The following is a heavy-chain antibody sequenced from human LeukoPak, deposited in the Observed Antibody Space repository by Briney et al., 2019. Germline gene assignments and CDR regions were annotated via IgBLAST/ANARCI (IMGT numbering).Heavy chain of an antibody. J-gene: IGHJ4*02. V-gene: IGHV3-21*01. D-gene: IGHD5-12*01. CDR2: ISSSSSYI. CDR3: ARDLHSGYDS. CDR1: GFTFSSYT. Sequence: GGSLRLSCAASGFTFSSYTINWVRQAPGKGLEWVSSISSSSSYIYYADSVKGRFTISRDNGKNSLYLQMNSLRAEDTAVYYCARDLHSGYDSWGQGTLVTVSS.